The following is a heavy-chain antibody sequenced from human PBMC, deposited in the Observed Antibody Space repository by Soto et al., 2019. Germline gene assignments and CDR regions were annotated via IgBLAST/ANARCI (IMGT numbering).Heavy chain of an antibody. V-gene: IGHV1-2*04. CDR3: ARDNPFSSGWDFEY. D-gene: IGHD3-22*01. CDR1: GYTFTGYY. J-gene: IGHJ4*02. Sequence: ASVKVSCKASGYTFTGYYMHWVRQAPGQGLEWMGWINPNSGGTNYAQKFQGWVTMTRDTSISTAYMELSRLRSDDTAVYYCARDNPFSSGWDFEYWGQGTRVTVSS. CDR2: INPNSGGT.